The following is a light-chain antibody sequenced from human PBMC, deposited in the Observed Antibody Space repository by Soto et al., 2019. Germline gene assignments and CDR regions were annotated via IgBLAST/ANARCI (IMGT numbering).Light chain of an antibody. CDR1: QSVNSN. Sequence: EIVMTQSPATLSVSPGERATLSCRASQSVNSNLAWYQQKPGQAPRLLIYGASTRATGIPARFSGSGSGTEFTLTISSLQSEYFAVYYCQQYNNWPQTFGQGTKVEIK. V-gene: IGKV3-15*01. CDR2: GAS. CDR3: QQYNNWPQT. J-gene: IGKJ1*01.